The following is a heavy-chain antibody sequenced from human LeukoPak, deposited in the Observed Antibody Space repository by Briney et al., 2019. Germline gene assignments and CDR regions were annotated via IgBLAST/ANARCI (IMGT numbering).Heavy chain of an antibody. J-gene: IGHJ4*02. CDR2: ISYDGSNK. V-gene: IGHV3-30*03. Sequence: PGRSLRLSCAASGFTFSSYGMHWVRQAPGKGLEWVAVISYDGSNKYYADSVKGRFTISRDNSKNTLYLQMNNLRAEDTAVYYCARDNGHSSREFDYWGQGTLVTVSS. CDR3: ARDNGHSSREFDY. D-gene: IGHD6-13*01. CDR1: GFTFSSYG.